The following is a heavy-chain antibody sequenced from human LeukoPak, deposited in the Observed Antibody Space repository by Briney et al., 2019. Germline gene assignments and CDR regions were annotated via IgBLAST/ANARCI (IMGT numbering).Heavy chain of an antibody. V-gene: IGHV1-69*13. J-gene: IGHJ6*03. CDR2: IIPIFGTA. CDR3: ARGREVQLWYPHYYYYYYMDV. D-gene: IGHD5-18*01. Sequence: SVKVSCKASGGTFSIYAISWVRQAPGQGLEWMGGIIPIFGTANYAQTFQGRVTITADESTSTAYMELSSLRSEDTAVYYCARGREVQLWYPHYYYYYYMDVWGKGTTVTVSS. CDR1: GGTFSIYA.